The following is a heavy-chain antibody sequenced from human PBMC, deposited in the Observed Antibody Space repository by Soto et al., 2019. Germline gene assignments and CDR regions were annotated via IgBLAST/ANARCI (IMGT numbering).Heavy chain of an antibody. CDR3: ARGDYRSG. D-gene: IGHD3-10*01. J-gene: IGHJ3*01. V-gene: IGHV3-72*01. CDR1: GFTFSAQY. CDR2: IRSKAIGYTT. Sequence: GGSLRLSCAASGFTFSAQYMDWVRQAPGKGLEWVGRIRSKAIGYTTDYAASVKGRFTITRDDSRNSLYLQMNSLKTEDTAVYYCARGDYRSGWGEGTMFTVSS.